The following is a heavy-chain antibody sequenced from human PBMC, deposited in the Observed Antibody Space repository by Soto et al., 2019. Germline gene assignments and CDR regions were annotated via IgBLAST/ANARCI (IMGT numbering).Heavy chain of an antibody. CDR1: GFTFSSYA. Sequence: GSLRLSCAASGFTFSSYAMSWVRQAPGKGLEWVSAISGSGGSTYYADSVKGRFTVSRDNSKNTLYLQMNSLRAEDTAVYYCAKVTGEDIVATMIDYYFDYWGQGTLVTVSS. J-gene: IGHJ4*02. CDR2: ISGSGGST. D-gene: IGHD5-12*01. CDR3: AKVTGEDIVATMIDYYFDY. V-gene: IGHV3-23*01.